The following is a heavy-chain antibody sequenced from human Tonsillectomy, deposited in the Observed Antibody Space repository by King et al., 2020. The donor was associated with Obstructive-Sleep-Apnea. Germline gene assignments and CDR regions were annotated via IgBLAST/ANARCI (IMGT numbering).Heavy chain of an antibody. CDR1: GGSISSSSYY. D-gene: IGHD6-13*01. CDR3: AGDLIAAAGTFGY. J-gene: IGHJ4*02. V-gene: IGHV4-39*07. Sequence: VQLQESGPGLVKPSETLSLTCTVSGGSISSSSYYWGWIRQPPGKGLEWIGSIYYSGSTYYNPSLKSRLTISVDTSKNQFSLKLNSVTAADTAIDYWAGDLIAAAGTFGYWGQGTLVTVSS. CDR2: IYYSGST.